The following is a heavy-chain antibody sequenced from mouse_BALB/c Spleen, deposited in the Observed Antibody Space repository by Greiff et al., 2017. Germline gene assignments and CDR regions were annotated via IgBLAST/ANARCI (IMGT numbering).Heavy chain of an antibody. CDR3: AKPAYGNWSMDY. V-gene: IGHV2-5*01. D-gene: IGHD2-1*01. CDR1: GFSLTSYG. Sequence: QVQLQQSGPGLVQPSQSLSITCTVSGFSLTSYGVHWVRQSPGKGLEWLGVIWRGGSTDYNAAFMSRLGITKDNSKSQVCFKMNSLQADDTAIYYCAKPAYGNWSMDYWGQGTSVTVSA. CDR2: IWRGGST. J-gene: IGHJ4*01.